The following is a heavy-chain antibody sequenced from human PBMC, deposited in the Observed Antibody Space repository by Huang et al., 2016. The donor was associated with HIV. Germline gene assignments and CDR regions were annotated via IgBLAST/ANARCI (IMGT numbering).Heavy chain of an antibody. J-gene: IGHJ4*02. Sequence: EVQLMESGGGLVQPGGSLRLSCVASRFTFNNYAMSWVRQAPGKGLGWVSGSSGSGANTQYADAVRGRFTISRDKSKNTLLRQMNSLRAEDTAFYYCAKDYGAGITLNYFDSWGQGTLVTVSS. V-gene: IGHV3-23*01. CDR1: RFTFNNYA. CDR3: AKDYGAGITLNYFDS. D-gene: IGHD1-7*01. CDR2: SSGSGANT.